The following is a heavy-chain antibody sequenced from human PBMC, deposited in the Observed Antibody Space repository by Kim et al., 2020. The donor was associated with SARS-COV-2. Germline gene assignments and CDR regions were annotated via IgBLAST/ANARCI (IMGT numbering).Heavy chain of an antibody. Sequence: SETLSLTCTVTGGSIISNYWCWIWHPPRKGQELDGLIYYCGSSNNYSTPNSRSTITVSTSTNKFHLYLNSDTAADTAGADCSRGPERFTTESRGQGTLVT. CDR3: SRGPERFTTES. D-gene: IGHD3-22*01. CDR2: IYYCGSS. V-gene: IGHV4-59*01. CDR1: GGSIISNY. J-gene: IGHJ1*01.